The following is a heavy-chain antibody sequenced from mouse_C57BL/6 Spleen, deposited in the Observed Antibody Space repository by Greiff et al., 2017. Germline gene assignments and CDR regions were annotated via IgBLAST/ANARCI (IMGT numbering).Heavy chain of an antibody. D-gene: IGHD1-1*01. CDR3: ASLYYYGSSYVFDY. J-gene: IGHJ2*01. CDR1: GFTFSSYG. CDR2: ISSGGSYT. V-gene: IGHV5-6*01. Sequence: EVQGVESGGDLVKPGGSLKLSCAASGFTFSSYGMSWVRQTPDKRLEWVATISSGGSYTYYPDSVKGRFTISRDNAKNTLYLQMSSLKSEDTAMYYCASLYYYGSSYVFDYWGQGTTLTVSS.